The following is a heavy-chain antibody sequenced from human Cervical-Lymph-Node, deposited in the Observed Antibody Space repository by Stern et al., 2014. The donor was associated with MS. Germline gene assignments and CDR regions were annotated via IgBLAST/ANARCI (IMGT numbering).Heavy chain of an antibody. CDR1: GYTLTELS. Sequence: VHLVESGAEVKKPGASVKVSCKVSGYTLTELSMHWVRQAPGKGLEWMGGFDPEDGETIYAQKFQGRVTMTEDTSTDTAYMELSSLRSEDTAVYYCATNPGVWGSPQFDYWGQGTLVTVSS. CDR2: FDPEDGET. D-gene: IGHD3-16*01. V-gene: IGHV1-24*01. J-gene: IGHJ4*02. CDR3: ATNPGVWGSPQFDY.